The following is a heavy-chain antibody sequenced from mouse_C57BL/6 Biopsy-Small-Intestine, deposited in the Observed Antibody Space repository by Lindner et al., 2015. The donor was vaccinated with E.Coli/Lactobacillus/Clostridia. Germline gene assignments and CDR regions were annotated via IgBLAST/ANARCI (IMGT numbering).Heavy chain of an antibody. CDR3: VRESYYEGYFDY. J-gene: IGHJ2*01. Sequence: VQLQESGEDWCRPKGSLKLSCAASGFTFKTYAMHWVRQAPGKGLEWVARIRSKSTNYATYYADSVKDRFTISRDDSQSMLYLQMNNLKAEDTAMYFCVRESYYEGYFDYWGQGTTLTVSS. CDR1: GFTFKTYA. D-gene: IGHD1-1*01. CDR2: IRSKSTNYAT. V-gene: IGHV10-3*01.